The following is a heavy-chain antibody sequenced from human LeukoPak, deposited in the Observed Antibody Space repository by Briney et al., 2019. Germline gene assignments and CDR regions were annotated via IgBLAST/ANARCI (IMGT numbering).Heavy chain of an antibody. V-gene: IGHV4-59*12. CDR2: VHLDGRT. CDR1: GASISTYF. CDR3: AREGGFYRPLDY. D-gene: IGHD6-25*01. Sequence: SETLSLTCTVSGASISTYFWSWFRQPPGKGLEWIGEVHLDGRTNYNPSLKSRLVMSADLPENHISLKLTSVTAADTAVYYCAREGGFYRPLDYSGQGTLVTVSS. J-gene: IGHJ4*02.